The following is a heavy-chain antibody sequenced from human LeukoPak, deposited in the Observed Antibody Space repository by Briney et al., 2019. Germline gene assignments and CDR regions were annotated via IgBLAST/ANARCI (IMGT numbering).Heavy chain of an antibody. Sequence: PSETLSLTCTVSGGSVSSGSYYWSWVRQPPGTGLEWIGYIYYSGSTNYNPSLKSRVTISVDTSKNQFSLKLSSVTAADTAVYYCARDVGRYSFDYWGQGTLVTVSS. D-gene: IGHD3-16*02. CDR3: ARDVGRYSFDY. CDR1: GGSVSSGSYY. CDR2: IYYSGST. J-gene: IGHJ4*02. V-gene: IGHV4-61*01.